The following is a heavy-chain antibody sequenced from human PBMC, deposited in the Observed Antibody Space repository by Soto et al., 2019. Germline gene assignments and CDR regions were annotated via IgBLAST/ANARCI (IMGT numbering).Heavy chain of an antibody. CDR1: GGTFSTYA. J-gene: IGHJ4*02. V-gene: IGHV1-69*05. CDR2: IIPMFGTA. Sequence: QVQLVQSGAEVKKPESSVKVSCKAPGGTFSTYAISWVRQAPGQGLEWMGGIIPMFGTANYAQRFQERVTXTXXESTNTVSMELSSLRSEDTAVYFCASGIQLWLRRINNGYSGWGQGTLVTVSS. D-gene: IGHD5-18*01. CDR3: ASGIQLWLRRINNGYSG.